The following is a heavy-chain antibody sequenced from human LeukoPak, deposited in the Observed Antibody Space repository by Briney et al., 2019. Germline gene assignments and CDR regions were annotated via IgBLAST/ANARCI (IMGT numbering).Heavy chain of an antibody. CDR3: ARVRVVSGGRYYYYYYAMDV. D-gene: IGHD2-2*01. CDR1: GFAFSSYS. V-gene: IGHV3-21*01. J-gene: IGHJ6*02. CDR2: ISGSSSHI. Sequence: GTSLRFCCAASGFAFSSYSMNWVRQAPGEGLEWVSSISGSSSHINYADPVKGRFTISRDNAKNSLYLQMNSLRAEDTAVYYCARVRVVSGGRYYYYYYAMDVWGHGTTVTVSS.